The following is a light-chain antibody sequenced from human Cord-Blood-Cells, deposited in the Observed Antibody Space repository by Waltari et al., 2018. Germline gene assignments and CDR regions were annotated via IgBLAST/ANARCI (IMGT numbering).Light chain of an antibody. V-gene: IGKV1-5*01. CDR1: QSISSW. CDR2: DAS. CDR3: QQYNSYSWT. J-gene: IGKJ1*01. Sequence: EIQMTKSPSILSAPVGARATNTCRASQSISSWLAWYQQKPGKAPKLLIYDASSLESGVPSRFSGSGSGTEFTLTISSLQPDDFATYYCQQYNSYSWTFGQGTKVEIK.